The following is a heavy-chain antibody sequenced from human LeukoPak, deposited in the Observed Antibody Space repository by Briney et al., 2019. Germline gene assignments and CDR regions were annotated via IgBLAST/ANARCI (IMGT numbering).Heavy chain of an antibody. D-gene: IGHD3-16*02. CDR2: ISSSSYI. Sequence: PGGSLRLSCAASGFTFSSYSMNWVGQAPGKGLEWVSSISSSSYIYYADSVKGRFTISRDNAKNSLYLQMNSLRAEDTAVYYCARDAVPRYDYVWGSYRPNNWFDPWGQGTLVTVSS. V-gene: IGHV3-21*01. J-gene: IGHJ5*02. CDR3: ARDAVPRYDYVWGSYRPNNWFDP. CDR1: GFTFSSYS.